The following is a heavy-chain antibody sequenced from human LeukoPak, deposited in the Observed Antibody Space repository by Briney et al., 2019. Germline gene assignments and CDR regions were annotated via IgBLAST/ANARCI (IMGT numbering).Heavy chain of an antibody. V-gene: IGHV3-23*01. CDR2: ISGSGGST. J-gene: IGHJ6*02. D-gene: IGHD3-16*02. CDR1: GFTFSSYA. Sequence: PGGSLRLSCAASGFTFSSYAMSWVRQAPVKGLEWVSAISGSGGSTYYADSVKGRFTISRDNSKNTLYLQMNSLRAEDTAVYYCAKAGRSSYYYYYGMDVWGQGTTVTVSS. CDR3: AKAGRSSYYYYYGMDV.